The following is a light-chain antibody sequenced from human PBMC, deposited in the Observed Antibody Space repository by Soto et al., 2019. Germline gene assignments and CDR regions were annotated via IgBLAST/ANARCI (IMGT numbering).Light chain of an antibody. Sequence: PRDRASLSCRASQSVNSDYLAWYQQKPGQAPRLLIYGASSRATGIPDRFSGGGSGTDATITISRLEKEDRTVYYCQQCISSIFSFRPGTKVDIK. V-gene: IGKV3-20*01. J-gene: IGKJ3*01. CDR2: GAS. CDR1: QSVNSDY. CDR3: QQCISSIFS.